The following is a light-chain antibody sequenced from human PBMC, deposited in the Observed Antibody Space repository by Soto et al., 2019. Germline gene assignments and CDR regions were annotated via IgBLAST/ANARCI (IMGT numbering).Light chain of an antibody. CDR2: EVS. CDR3: NSYTTSSTFV. V-gene: IGLV2-14*01. CDR1: RSDVGAYNY. J-gene: IGLJ1*01. Sequence: QSVLTQPASVSGSPGQSITISCTGTRSDVGAYNYVSWYQKHPGKAPKLMISEVSNRPSGVSNRFSGSKSGNMASLTISGLQAEDEAEYYCNSYTTSSTFVFGPGTKLTVL.